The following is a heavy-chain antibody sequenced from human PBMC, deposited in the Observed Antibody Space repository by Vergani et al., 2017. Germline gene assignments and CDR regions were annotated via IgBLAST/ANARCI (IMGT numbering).Heavy chain of an antibody. J-gene: IGHJ6*02. CDR1: GDSIISRSYY. Sequence: QMQLQESGPGLVKASETLSLTCTVSGDSIISRSYYWGWIRQPPGKGLEWIGSIYNSGSTNYNPSLKSRVTISVDTSKNQFSLKLSSVTAADTAVYYCARRSQSRYETYYYYGMDVWGQGTTVTVSS. V-gene: IGHV4-39*07. CDR2: IYNSGST. CDR3: ARRSQSRYETYYYYGMDV. D-gene: IGHD5-12*01.